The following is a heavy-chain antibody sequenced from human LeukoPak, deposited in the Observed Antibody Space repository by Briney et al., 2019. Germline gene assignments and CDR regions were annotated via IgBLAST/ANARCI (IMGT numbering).Heavy chain of an antibody. CDR3: ARGGRYCSSTSCYIFDY. D-gene: IGHD2-2*02. V-gene: IGHV3-21*01. Sequence: GGSLRLSCAASGFTFSSYSMNWVRQAPGKGLEWVSSISSSSSYIYYADSVKGRFTISRDNAKNSLYLQMDSLRAEDTAVYYCARGGRYCSSTSCYIFDYWGQGTLVTVSS. CDR2: ISSSSSYI. CDR1: GFTFSSYS. J-gene: IGHJ4*02.